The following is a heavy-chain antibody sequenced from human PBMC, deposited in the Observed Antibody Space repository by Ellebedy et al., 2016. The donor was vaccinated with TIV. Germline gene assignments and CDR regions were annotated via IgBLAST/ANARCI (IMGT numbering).Heavy chain of an antibody. D-gene: IGHD4-17*01. CDR1: GFSFRSYW. V-gene: IGHV3-7*01. J-gene: IGHJ3*02. CDR2: MRQDGGDK. CDR3: ATDGSYGDYRFPAHAFIM. Sequence: GGSLRLSCVGSGFSFRSYWMSWVRQAPGKGLEWVANMRQDGGDKYYVDSVKGRFTISRDNARNSLYLQMNSLRAEDTSVYYCATDGSYGDYRFPAHAFIMWGQGTMVTVSS.